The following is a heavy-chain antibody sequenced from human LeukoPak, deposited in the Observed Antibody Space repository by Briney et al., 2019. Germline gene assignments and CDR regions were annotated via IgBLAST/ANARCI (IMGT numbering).Heavy chain of an antibody. Sequence: SETLSLTCTVSGYSISSGFYWGWIRQPPGKGLEWIGNVYHGGSSYYNPSLKSRVTISVDKSKNQFSLKLSSVTAADTAVYYCARVLRGGLEYFDYWGQGTLVTVSS. J-gene: IGHJ4*02. CDR2: VYHGGSS. CDR1: GYSISSGFY. V-gene: IGHV4-38-2*02. CDR3: ARVLRGGLEYFDY.